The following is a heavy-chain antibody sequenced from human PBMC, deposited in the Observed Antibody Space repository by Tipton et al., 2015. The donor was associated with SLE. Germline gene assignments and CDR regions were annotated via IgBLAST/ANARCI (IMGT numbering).Heavy chain of an antibody. D-gene: IGHD6-13*01. Sequence: QLVQSGAEVKKPGASVKVSCKASGYTFTSYGISWVRQAPGQGLEWMGWISAYNGDTIYGQKFQGRVTMTTDTSTNTAYMELRSLRSDDTAVYYCARDIGRYSSLDYWGQGTLVTVSS. V-gene: IGHV1-18*04. CDR3: ARDIGRYSSLDY. CDR2: ISAYNGDT. CDR1: GYTFTSYG. J-gene: IGHJ4*02.